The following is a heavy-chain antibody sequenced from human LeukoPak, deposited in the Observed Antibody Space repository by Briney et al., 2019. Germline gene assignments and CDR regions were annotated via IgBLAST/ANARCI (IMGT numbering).Heavy chain of an antibody. Sequence: ASVKVSCKASGYTFKSYDVHWVRQATGQGFEWMGWMNPNTGKPGYAQKFQGRVTMTRNTSISTVYMELSSLTSEDTAVYYCARDTTTTGSNSDAFDIWGQGTTVTVSS. J-gene: IGHJ3*02. CDR1: GYTFKSYD. V-gene: IGHV1-8*01. CDR2: MNPNTGKP. D-gene: IGHD3-10*01. CDR3: ARDTTTTGSNSDAFDI.